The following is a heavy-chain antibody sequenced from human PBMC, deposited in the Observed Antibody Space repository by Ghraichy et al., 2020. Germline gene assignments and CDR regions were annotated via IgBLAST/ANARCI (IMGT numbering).Heavy chain of an antibody. Sequence: SETLSLTCTVSGGSISSSSYYWGWIRQPPGKGLEWIGSIYYSGSTYYNPSLKSRVTISVDTSKNQFSLKLSSVTAADTAVYYCARHVTGRGYSGYDPPDYFDYWGQGTLVTVSS. CDR3: ARHVTGRGYSGYDPPDYFDY. J-gene: IGHJ4*02. V-gene: IGHV4-39*01. CDR1: GGSISSSSYY. D-gene: IGHD5-12*01. CDR2: IYYSGST.